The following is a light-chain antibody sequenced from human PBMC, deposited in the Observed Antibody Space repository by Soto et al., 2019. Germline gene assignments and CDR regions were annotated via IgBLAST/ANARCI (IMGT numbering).Light chain of an antibody. CDR1: SSDLGSYNL. CDR3: FSYAGRDTLVV. CDR2: EAT. V-gene: IGLV2-23*01. J-gene: IGLJ2*01. Sequence: QSVLTQPASVSGSPGQSITISCTGTSSDLGSYNLVSWYQHHPGEAPKLIIYEATKRPSGISSRFSGSKSGYTASLTISGLQAEDEAFYSCFSYAGRDTLVVSGGGTKLTVL.